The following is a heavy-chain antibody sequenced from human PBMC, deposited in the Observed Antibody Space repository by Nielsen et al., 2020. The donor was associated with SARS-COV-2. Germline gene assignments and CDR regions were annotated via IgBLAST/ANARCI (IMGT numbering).Heavy chain of an antibody. D-gene: IGHD1-14*01. J-gene: IGHJ4*02. CDR2: IDPSDSYT. CDR3: ARHGFSPDGYFGY. V-gene: IGHV5-10-1*01. Sequence: GGSLRPSCEASGYIFTNYWCTWVPQIPGKGLEGMGRIDPSDSYTKYSPSFQGHVTFSVEKSTNTAYLQWGSLKASDTGAYYCARHGFSPDGYFGYWGQGTLVKVAS. CDR1: GYIFTNYW.